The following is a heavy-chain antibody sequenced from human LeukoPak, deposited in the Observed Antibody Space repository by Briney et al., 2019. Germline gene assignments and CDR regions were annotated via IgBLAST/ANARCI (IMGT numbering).Heavy chain of an antibody. V-gene: IGHV3-53*01. D-gene: IGHD3-22*01. CDR3: AKDGLYYDGSEHVYYFDS. J-gene: IGHJ4*02. CDR1: GFTVSTKY. Sequence: GGSLRLSCAASGFTVSTKYMSWVRQAPGKGLEWVSIIYSDGSTYYADSVKGRFTISRDNSKNTLYLQMNSLRAEDTALYYCAKDGLYYDGSEHVYYFDSWGQGTLVTVSS. CDR2: IYSDGST.